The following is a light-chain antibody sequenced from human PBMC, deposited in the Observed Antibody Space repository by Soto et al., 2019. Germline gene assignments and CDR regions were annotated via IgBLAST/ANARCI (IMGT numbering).Light chain of an antibody. J-gene: IGLJ1*01. V-gene: IGLV2-14*01. CDR3: SSYTSSSTYV. CDR1: SSDVGGYNY. CDR2: EVS. Sequence: QSALTQPASVSGSPGQSITISFTGTSSDVGGYNYVSWYQQHPGKAPKLMIYEVSNRPSGVSNRFSGSKSGNTASLTISGLQAEDEADYYCSSYTSSSTYVFGTGNKVTVL.